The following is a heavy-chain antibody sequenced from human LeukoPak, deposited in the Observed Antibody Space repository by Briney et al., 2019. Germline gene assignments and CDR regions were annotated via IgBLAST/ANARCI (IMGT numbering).Heavy chain of an antibody. J-gene: IGHJ4*02. Sequence: GRSLRLSCAASGFTFSSYAMSWVRQAPGQGLEWVSAISGSGGSTYYADSVKGRFTISRDNSKNTLYLQMNSLRAEDTAVYYCAKLPITMIVVVTHFDYWGQGTLVTVSS. CDR3: AKLPITMIVVVTHFDY. V-gene: IGHV3-23*01. CDR2: ISGSGGST. D-gene: IGHD3-22*01. CDR1: GFTFSSYA.